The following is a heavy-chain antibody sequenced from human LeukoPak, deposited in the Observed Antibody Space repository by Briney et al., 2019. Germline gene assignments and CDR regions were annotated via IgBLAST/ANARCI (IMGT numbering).Heavy chain of an antibody. J-gene: IGHJ6*03. CDR3: ARVRPAVSFDYYYYYMDV. V-gene: IGHV1-18*01. Sequence: GASVKVSCKASGYTFTSYGISWVRQAPGQGLEWMGWISAYNGNTSYAQKLQGRVTMTTDTSTSTAYMELRSLRSDDTAVYYCARVRPAVSFDYYYYYMDVWGKGTTVTVSS. D-gene: IGHD4-11*01. CDR1: GYTFTSYG. CDR2: ISAYNGNT.